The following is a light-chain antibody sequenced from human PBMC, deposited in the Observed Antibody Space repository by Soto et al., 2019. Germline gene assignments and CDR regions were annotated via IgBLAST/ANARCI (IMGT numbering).Light chain of an antibody. J-gene: IGKJ1*01. CDR3: QQSYSTPPGT. Sequence: DIQMTQSPSSLSASVGDRVTITCRSSQSISTYLIWYQQKPGKAPKLLIYATSSLQSGVPSRFSGSGSGTDFTLTISSLQPEDFATYYCQQSYSTPPGTFGQGTKVDFK. V-gene: IGKV1-39*01. CDR2: ATS. CDR1: QSISTY.